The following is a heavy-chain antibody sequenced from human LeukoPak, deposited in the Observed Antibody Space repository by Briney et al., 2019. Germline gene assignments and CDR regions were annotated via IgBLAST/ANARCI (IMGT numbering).Heavy chain of an antibody. V-gene: IGHV3-30*18. CDR1: GFTFSSYG. Sequence: GGPLRLSCAASGFTFSSYGMHWVRQAPGKGLEWVAVISYDGSNKYYADSVKGRFTISRDNSKNTLYLQMNSLRAEDTAVYYCAKGRGYSYGYGFEDYWGQGTLVTVSS. D-gene: IGHD5-18*01. CDR2: ISYDGSNK. CDR3: AKGRGYSYGYGFEDY. J-gene: IGHJ4*02.